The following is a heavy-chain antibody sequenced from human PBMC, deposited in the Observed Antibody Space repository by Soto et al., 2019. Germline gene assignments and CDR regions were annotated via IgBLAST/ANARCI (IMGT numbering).Heavy chain of an antibody. V-gene: IGHV4-59*01. Sequence: SETLSLTCAFSGGSISSYYWSWIRQPPGKGLEWIGYIYGSGNTNYNPSLNSRVIISIDTSQNQLSLQLTSVTAADTAVYYCARPHGGPYAFDIWGRGTMVTVSS. CDR2: IYGSGNT. CDR1: GGSISSYY. D-gene: IGHD3-10*01. J-gene: IGHJ3*02. CDR3: ARPHGGPYAFDI.